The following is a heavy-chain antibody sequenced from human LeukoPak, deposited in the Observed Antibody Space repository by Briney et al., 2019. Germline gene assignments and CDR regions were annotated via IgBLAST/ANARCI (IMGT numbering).Heavy chain of an antibody. D-gene: IGHD3-22*01. J-gene: IGHJ4*02. CDR1: GGTFSSYA. CDR2: IIPIFGIA. CDR3: AREGSYYDSSGSYDY. Sequence: ASVTVSCTASGGTFSSYAISWVRQAPGQGLEWMGRIIPIFGIANYAQKFQGRVTITADKSTSTAYMELSSLRSEDTAVYYCAREGSYYDSSGSYDYWGQGTLVTVSS. V-gene: IGHV1-69*04.